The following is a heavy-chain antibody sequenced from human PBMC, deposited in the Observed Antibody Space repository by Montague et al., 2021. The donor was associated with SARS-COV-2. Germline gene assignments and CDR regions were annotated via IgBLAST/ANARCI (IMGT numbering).Heavy chain of an antibody. D-gene: IGHD6-19*01. CDR1: GGSISNYY. CDR2: LYTSGST. V-gene: IGHV4-4*07. Sequence: SETLSLTCTVSGGSISNYYWTWIRQPAGKGLEWIGRLYTSGSTTXXPSLKGRVTMSVDTSKNQFSLNVTSVTAADTAIYYCARESGYSSGWRYYYVMDVWGQGTTVTGS. J-gene: IGHJ6*02. CDR3: ARESGYSSGWRYYYVMDV.